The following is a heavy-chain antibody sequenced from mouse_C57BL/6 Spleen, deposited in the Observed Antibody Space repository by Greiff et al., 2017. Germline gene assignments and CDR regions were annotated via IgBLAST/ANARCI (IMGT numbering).Heavy chain of an antibody. J-gene: IGHJ3*01. CDR1: GFTFSDYG. CDR3: ARSYYGSSYEAWFAY. V-gene: IGHV5-17*01. Sequence: DVKLVESGGGLVKPGGSLKLSCAASGFTFSDYGMHWVRQAPEKGLEWVAYISRGSSTIYYADTVKGRFTISSDNAKNTLFLQMTSLRSEDTAMYYCARSYYGSSYEAWFAYWGQGTLVTVSA. CDR2: ISRGSSTI. D-gene: IGHD1-1*01.